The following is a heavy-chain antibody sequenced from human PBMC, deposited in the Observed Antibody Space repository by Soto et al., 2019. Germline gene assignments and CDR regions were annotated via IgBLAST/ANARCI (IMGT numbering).Heavy chain of an antibody. D-gene: IGHD4-17*01. CDR3: ARGLSVTLFDN. J-gene: IGHJ4*02. CDR1: GGSISTGGYY. Sequence: QVQLQESGPGLVKPSQTLSLTCTVSGGSISTGGYYWTRIRQHPGKGLEWIGYIYYSGSTYYNPSLKGRVTISVDTSKNQFSLKLSSVTAAATAVYYCARGLSVTLFDNWGQGTLVTVSS. CDR2: IYYSGST. V-gene: IGHV4-31*03.